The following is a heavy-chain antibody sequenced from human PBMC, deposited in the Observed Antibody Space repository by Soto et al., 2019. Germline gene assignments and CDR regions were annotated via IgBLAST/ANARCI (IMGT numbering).Heavy chain of an antibody. Sequence: ESLKISFEVSGFSFSSFAMNWVRQAPGEGLEWVSSIRGTATSYADSVKGRFTISRDNSKNTVYLQMNSLRGEDTAVYYCAKDIKYCGGDCYYGAFDIWGQGTMVTVSS. D-gene: IGHD2-21*02. CDR1: GFSFSSFA. CDR3: AKDIKYCGGDCYYGAFDI. V-gene: IGHV3-23*01. CDR2: IRGTAT. J-gene: IGHJ3*02.